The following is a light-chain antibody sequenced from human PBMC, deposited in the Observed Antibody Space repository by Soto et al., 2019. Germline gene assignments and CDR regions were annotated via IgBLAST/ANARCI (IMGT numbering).Light chain of an antibody. J-gene: IGKJ2*01. CDR1: QTISSW. Sequence: DIQMTQSPSTLSASVGDRVTITCRASQTISSWLAWYQQKPGKAPKLLIYAASTLESGVSSRFSGRGSGTEFTLTINSLQPEDFATYYCQQSYTTPRTFGQGTRLDIQ. CDR3: QQSYTTPRT. CDR2: AAS. V-gene: IGKV1-5*01.